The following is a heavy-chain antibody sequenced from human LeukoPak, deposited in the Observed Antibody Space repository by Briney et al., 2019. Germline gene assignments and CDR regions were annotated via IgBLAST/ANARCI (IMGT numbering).Heavy chain of an antibody. V-gene: IGHV4-34*01. CDR3: ASRGGYKFRFTDYYYYYMDV. J-gene: IGHJ6*03. CDR1: GGSFSGYY. Sequence: SETLSLTCAVYGGSFSGYYWSWIRQPPGKGLEWIGEINHSGNNKYNPSLKSRVTISVDTSKNQFSLKLSSVTAADTAVYYCASRGGYKFRFTDYYYYYMDVWGNGTTVTVSS. CDR2: INHSGNN. D-gene: IGHD5-24*01.